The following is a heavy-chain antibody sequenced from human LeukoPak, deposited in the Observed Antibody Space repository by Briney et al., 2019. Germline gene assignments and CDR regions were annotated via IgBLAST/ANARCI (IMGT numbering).Heavy chain of an antibody. J-gene: IGHJ4*02. CDR3: AGRPLSSPHSFDD. CDR2: TANKANNYIT. Sequence: PGGSLRLSCTASGFTFSDHYMDWVRQAPGKGLEWVGCTANKANNYITYYAASVKGRFVISTDDSKNSLHLQMNSLKTEDTTVYYCAGRPLSSPHSFDDWGQGTLVTVSS. D-gene: IGHD6-19*01. CDR1: GFTFSDHY. V-gene: IGHV3-72*01.